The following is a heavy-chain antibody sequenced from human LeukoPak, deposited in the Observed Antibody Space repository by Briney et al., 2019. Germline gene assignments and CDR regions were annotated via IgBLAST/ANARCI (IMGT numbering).Heavy chain of an antibody. D-gene: IGHD6-6*01. Sequence: SETLSLTCAVYGGSFSGYYWSWIRQPPGKGLEWIGEINHSGGTNYNPSLKSRVTISVDTSKNQFSLKLSSVTAADTAVYYCAGRIAARRYWFDPWGQGTLVTVSS. CDR3: AGRIAARRYWFDP. V-gene: IGHV4-34*01. CDR2: INHSGGT. CDR1: GGSFSGYY. J-gene: IGHJ5*02.